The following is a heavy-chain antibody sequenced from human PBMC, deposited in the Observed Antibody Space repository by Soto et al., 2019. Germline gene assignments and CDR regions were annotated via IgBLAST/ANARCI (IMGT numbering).Heavy chain of an antibody. D-gene: IGHD6-19*01. J-gene: IGHJ6*02. V-gene: IGHV3-30-3*01. CDR2: ISYDGSNK. CDR1: GFTFSSYA. CDR3: ARDGSGWNRYYYGMDV. Sequence: PGGSLRLSCAASGFTFSSYAMHWVRQAPGKGLEWVAVISYDGSNKYYADSVKGRFTISRDNSKNTLYLQMNSLRAEDTAVYYCARDGSGWNRYYYGMDVWGQGTTVTVSS.